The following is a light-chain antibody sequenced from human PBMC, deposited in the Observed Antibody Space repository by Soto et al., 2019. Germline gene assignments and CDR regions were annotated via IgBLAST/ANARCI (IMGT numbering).Light chain of an antibody. CDR3: SSYTSCSTDV. CDR1: SSDVGGYNY. CDR2: EVS. Sequence: QSVLTQPASVSGSPGQSITISCTGTSSDVGGYNYVSWYQQHPGKAPKLMIYEVSNRPSGVSNRFSGSKSGNTASLTISGLQAEDEADYYCSSYTSCSTDVVGTGTKLAVL. V-gene: IGLV2-14*01. J-gene: IGLJ1*01.